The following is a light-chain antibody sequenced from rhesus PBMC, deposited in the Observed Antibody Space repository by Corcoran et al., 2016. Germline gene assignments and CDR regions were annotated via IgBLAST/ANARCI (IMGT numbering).Light chain of an antibody. CDR1: QGISSW. J-gene: IGKJ1*01. Sequence: DIQMTQSPSSLSASVGDKVTITCNASQGISSWVAWYQQKPGKAPKPLTYAAPSLQSGVPSRFRGSGARTAYTLTINSLQPEDFATYYCQQYDDLPWTVGQGTKVEIK. V-gene: IGKV1-19*01. CDR2: AAP. CDR3: QQYDDLPWT.